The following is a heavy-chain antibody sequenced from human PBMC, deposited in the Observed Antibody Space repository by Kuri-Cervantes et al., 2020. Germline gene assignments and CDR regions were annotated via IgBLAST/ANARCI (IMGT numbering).Heavy chain of an antibody. V-gene: IGHV3-23*01. CDR2: LSYSGTTT. D-gene: IGHD3-10*01. J-gene: IGHJ4*02. CDR3: GTVRQGRDYYFDY. Sequence: ETLSLTCAASGFTLSSYDLSWVRQAPGKGLEWVSALSYSGTTTYYADSVKGRFTISRDNSKNMLYLQMNSVRAEDTAVYYCGTVRQGRDYYFDYWGQGILVTVSS. CDR1: GFTLSSYD.